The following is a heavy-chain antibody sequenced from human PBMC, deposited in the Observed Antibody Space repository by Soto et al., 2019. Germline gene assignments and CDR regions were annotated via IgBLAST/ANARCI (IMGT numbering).Heavy chain of an antibody. Sequence: QVQVVQSGVEVRRPGSSVKVSCKASGDTFKNCVISWVRQAPGKGLEGVGGVIPLFGTTDFAQRFQGRLTITTDESTPTAYMELSRLRSEDPATYYGAAELGFGNLSVVWGQGTTVIVSS. CDR3: AAELGFGNLSVV. CDR2: VIPLFGTT. V-gene: IGHV1-69*01. J-gene: IGHJ6*02. CDR1: GDTFKNCV. D-gene: IGHD3-10*01.